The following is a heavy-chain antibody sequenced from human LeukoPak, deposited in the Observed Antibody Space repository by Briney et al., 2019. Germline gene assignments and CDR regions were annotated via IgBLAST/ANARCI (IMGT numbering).Heavy chain of an antibody. CDR2: IYYSGST. CDR1: GGSISSGGYY. V-gene: IGHV4-31*03. Sequence: SETLSLTCTVSGGSISSGGYYWSWIRQHPGKGLEWIGYIYYSGSTYYNPSLKSRVTISVDTSKNQFSLKLSSVTAADTAVYYCARGSTTIVDFDYWGQGTLVTVSS. D-gene: IGHD3-22*01. CDR3: ARGSTTIVDFDY. J-gene: IGHJ4*02.